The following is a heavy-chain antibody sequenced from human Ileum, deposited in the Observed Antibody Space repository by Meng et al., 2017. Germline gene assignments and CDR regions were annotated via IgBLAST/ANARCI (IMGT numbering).Heavy chain of an antibody. CDR2: INHSGST. CDR1: GGSFSGYY. Sequence: QVQLQQWGAGLLKPSETPSLTCAVYGGSFSGYYWSWIRQPPGKGLEWIGEINHSGSTNYNPSLKSRVTISVDTSKNQFSLKLSSVTAADTAVYYCSRTSYYDNSGYYPGWGQGTLVTVSS. D-gene: IGHD3-22*01. V-gene: IGHV4-34*01. J-gene: IGHJ4*02. CDR3: SRTSYYDNSGYYPG.